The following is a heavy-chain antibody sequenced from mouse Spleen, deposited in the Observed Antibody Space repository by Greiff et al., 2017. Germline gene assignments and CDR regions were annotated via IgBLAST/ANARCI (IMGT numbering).Heavy chain of an antibody. V-gene: IGHV1-42*01. CDR1: GYSFTGYY. D-gene: IGHD1-2*01. Sequence: EVQLQQPGPELVKPGASVKISCKASGYSFTGYYMNWVKQSPEKSLEWIGEINPSTGGTTYNQKFKAKATLTVDKSSSTAYMQLKSLTSEDSAVYYCARGYGRDYYAMDYWGQGTSVTVSS. CDR3: ARGYGRDYYAMDY. J-gene: IGHJ4*01. CDR2: INPSTGGT.